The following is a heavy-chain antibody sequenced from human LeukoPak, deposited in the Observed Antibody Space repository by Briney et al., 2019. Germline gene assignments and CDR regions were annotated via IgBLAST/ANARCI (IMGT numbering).Heavy chain of an antibody. J-gene: IGHJ4*02. D-gene: IGHD2-2*02. CDR2: INHSGST. CDR1: GGSFSGYY. V-gene: IGHV4-34*01. Sequence: PSETLSLTCAVYGGSFSGYYWSWIRQPPGKGLEWIGEINHSGSTNYNPSLKSRVTISVDTSKNQFSLKLSSVTAADTAVYYCARGRTLKRYCSSTSCYNYFDYWGQGTLVTASS. CDR3: ARGRTLKRYCSSTSCYNYFDY.